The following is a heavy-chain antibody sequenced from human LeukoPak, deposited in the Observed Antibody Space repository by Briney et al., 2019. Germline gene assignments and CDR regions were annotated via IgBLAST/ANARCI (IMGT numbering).Heavy chain of an antibody. CDR1: GFTFSSYS. CDR3: AVAMVRGVIDY. Sequence: GGSLRLSCAASGFTFSSYSMNWVRQAPGKGLEWVLSISSSSSYIYYADSVKGRFTISRDNAKNSLYLQMNSLRAEDTAVYYCAVAMVRGVIDYWGQGTLVTVSS. J-gene: IGHJ4*02. D-gene: IGHD3-10*01. V-gene: IGHV3-21*01. CDR2: ISSSSSYI.